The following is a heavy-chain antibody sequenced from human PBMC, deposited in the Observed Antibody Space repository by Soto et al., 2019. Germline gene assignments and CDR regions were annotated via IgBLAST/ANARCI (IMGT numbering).Heavy chain of an antibody. CDR2: MNPNSGNT. Sequence: ASVKVSCKASGYTFTSYDINWVRQATGQGLEWMGWMNPNSGNTGYAQKFQGRVTMTTDTSTSTAYMELRSLRSDDTAVYYSEKSGRSGDYFDYWGQGTLVTVSS. J-gene: IGHJ4*02. V-gene: IGHV1-8*01. CDR1: GYTFTSYD. CDR3: EKSGRSGDYFDY.